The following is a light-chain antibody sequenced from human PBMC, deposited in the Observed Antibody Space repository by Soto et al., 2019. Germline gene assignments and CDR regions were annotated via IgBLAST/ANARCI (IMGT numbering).Light chain of an antibody. Sequence: QTVVTQSPSVSASLGASVKRTCTLSSGHSSYAIAWHQQQPEKGPRYLMKLNSDGSHSKGDGIPDRFSGSSSGAERYLTISSLQSEDEADYYCQTWGTGIHVFGGGTKLTVL. CDR1: SGHSSYA. CDR2: LNSDGSH. CDR3: QTWGTGIHV. J-gene: IGLJ2*01. V-gene: IGLV4-69*01.